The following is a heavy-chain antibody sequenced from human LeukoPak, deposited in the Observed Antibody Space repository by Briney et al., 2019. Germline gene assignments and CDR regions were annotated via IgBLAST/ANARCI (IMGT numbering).Heavy chain of an antibody. CDR1: GFTFSNSW. J-gene: IGHJ4*02. Sequence: GGSLRLSCAASGFTFSNSWMNWVRQAPGKGLVWVSRINTDGSITSYADSVKGRFTISRDNSKNTLFLQMNSLRAEDTAIYYCAKLYGGSPSGVDFWGQGTLVTVSS. D-gene: IGHD1-26*01. CDR3: AKLYGGSPSGVDF. CDR2: INTDGSIT. V-gene: IGHV3-74*01.